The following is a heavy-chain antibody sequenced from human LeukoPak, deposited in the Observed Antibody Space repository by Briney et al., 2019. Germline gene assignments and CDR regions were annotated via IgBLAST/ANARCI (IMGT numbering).Heavy chain of an antibody. V-gene: IGHV4-4*02. CDR2: IYHSGST. CDR1: GGSISSSNW. CDR3: ASHSGSYYYYFDY. Sequence: PSETLSLTCAVSGGSISSSNWWSWVRQPPGKGLEWIGEIYHSGSTNYNPSLKSRVTISVDTSKNQFSLKLSSVTAADTAVYYCASHSGSYYYYFDYWGQGTLVTVSS. J-gene: IGHJ4*02. D-gene: IGHD1-26*01.